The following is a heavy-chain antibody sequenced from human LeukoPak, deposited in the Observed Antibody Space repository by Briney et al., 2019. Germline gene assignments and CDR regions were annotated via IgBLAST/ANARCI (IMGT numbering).Heavy chain of an antibody. J-gene: IGHJ4*02. CDR1: GFTFSSYS. Sequence: PGGSLRLSCAASGFTFSSYSMNWVRQAPGKGLEWVSSISSSSSYIYYADSVKGRFIISRDNAKNSLYLQMNSLRAEDTAVYYCARGLGSGYFDYWGQGTLVTVSS. V-gene: IGHV3-21*01. CDR2: ISSSSSYI. D-gene: IGHD2-15*01. CDR3: ARGLGSGYFDY.